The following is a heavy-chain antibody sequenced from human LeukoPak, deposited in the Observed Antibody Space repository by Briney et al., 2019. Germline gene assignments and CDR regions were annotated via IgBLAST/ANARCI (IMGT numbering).Heavy chain of an antibody. V-gene: IGHV3-49*04. CDR3: SRNGLVDFDY. J-gene: IGHJ4*02. Sequence: GQSLRLSCTTSGFAFDDFAMSWVRQPAGKGLEWVGFIRRRAYGGAAEYAASVKGRFIISRDDSKGIAYLQMNSLKTEDTAVYYCSRNGLVDFDYWGQGSRVIVPS. CDR2: IRRRAYGGAA. CDR1: GFAFDDFA.